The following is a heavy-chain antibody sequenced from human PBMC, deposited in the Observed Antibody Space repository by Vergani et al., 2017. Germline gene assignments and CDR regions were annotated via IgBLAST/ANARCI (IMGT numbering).Heavy chain of an antibody. CDR1: GFTFSSYS. CDR2: ISSSSTYI. J-gene: IGHJ3*02. Sequence: VQLVESGGGVVQPGRSLRLSCAASGFTFSSYSMNWVRQAPGKGLEWVSSISSSSTYIYYADSVKGRFTISRDNAKNSLYLQMNSLRAEDTAVYYCARARGSDDAFDIWGQGTMVTVSS. CDR3: ARARGSDDAFDI. V-gene: IGHV3-21*02.